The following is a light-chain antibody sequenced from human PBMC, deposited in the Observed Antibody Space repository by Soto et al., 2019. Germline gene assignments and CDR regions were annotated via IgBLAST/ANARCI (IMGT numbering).Light chain of an antibody. CDR1: QSVTNNY. CDR3: QQYVAPPPYT. J-gene: IGKJ2*01. CDR2: GAS. V-gene: IGKV3-20*01. Sequence: ENVLTQSPGTLSLSPGERATLSCRASQSVTNNYLAWYQQQPGQAPRLLIYGASSRATGIPDRFSGSGSATDFTLTISRVEPEDFAMYYCQQYVAPPPYTFGQGTRLEIK.